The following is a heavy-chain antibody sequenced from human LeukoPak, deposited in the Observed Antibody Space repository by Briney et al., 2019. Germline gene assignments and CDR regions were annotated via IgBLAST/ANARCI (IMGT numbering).Heavy chain of an antibody. CDR1: GGSFSSYG. CDR3: VRDYDTSGPQKNYFDF. CDR2: IIPIFDTA. J-gene: IGHJ4*02. D-gene: IGHD3-22*01. V-gene: IGHV1-69*06. Sequence: SVKVSCKSSGGSFSSYGISWVRQAPGQGLEWMGRIIPIFDTANYAQDFHGRLTLSADKSASTAYMELTSLRSEGTAVYYCVRDYDTSGPQKNYFDFWGLGTLVTVSS.